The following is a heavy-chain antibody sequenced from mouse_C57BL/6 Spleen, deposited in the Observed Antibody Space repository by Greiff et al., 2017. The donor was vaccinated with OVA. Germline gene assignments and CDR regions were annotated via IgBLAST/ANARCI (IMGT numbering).Heavy chain of an antibody. J-gene: IGHJ4*01. CDR1: GYTFTSYW. CDR2: IYPGSGST. V-gene: IGHV1-55*01. Sequence: QVQLQQPGAELVKPGASVKMSCKASGYTFTSYWITWVKQRPGQGLEWIGDIYPGSGSTNYNEKFKSKATLTVETSSSTAYMQLSSLTSEDSAVYYCARRGAYYSKKDAMDYWGQGTSVTVSS. D-gene: IGHD2-5*01. CDR3: ARRGAYYSKKDAMDY.